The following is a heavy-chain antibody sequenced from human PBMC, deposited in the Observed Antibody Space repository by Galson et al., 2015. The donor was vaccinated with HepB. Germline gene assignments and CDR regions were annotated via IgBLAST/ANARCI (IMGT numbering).Heavy chain of an antibody. J-gene: IGHJ3*02. V-gene: IGHV3-21*01. CDR1: GFTFSSYS. Sequence: SLRLSCAASGFTFSSYSMNWVRQAPGKGLEWVSSISSSSSYIYYADSVKGRFTISRDNAKNSLYLQMNSLRAEDTAVYYCARDSRALAKKDAFDIWGQGTMVTVSS. CDR3: ARDSRALAKKDAFDI. CDR2: ISSSSSYI.